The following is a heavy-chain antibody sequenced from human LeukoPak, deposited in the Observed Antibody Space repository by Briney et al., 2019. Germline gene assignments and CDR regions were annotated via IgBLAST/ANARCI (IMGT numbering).Heavy chain of an antibody. CDR3: ARLTIVVVPAAMRRHYYYMDV. J-gene: IGHJ6*03. V-gene: IGHV3-7*01. CDR2: IKQDGSEK. CDR1: GFTFSSYW. D-gene: IGHD2-2*01. Sequence: PGGSLRLSCAASGFTFSSYWMSWVRQAPGKGGEWVAKIKQDGSEKYYVDSVKGRFTIYRDNAKNSLYLQMNSLRAEDTAVYYCARLTIVVVPAAMRRHYYYMDVWGKGTTVTVSS.